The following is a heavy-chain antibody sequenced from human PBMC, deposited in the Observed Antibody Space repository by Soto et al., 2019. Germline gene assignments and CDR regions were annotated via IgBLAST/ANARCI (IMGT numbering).Heavy chain of an antibody. CDR1: CYSIISGNY. V-gene: IGHV4-38-2*01. CDR3: RSSTSCYDESCVDV. J-gene: IGHJ6*02. Sequence: SETLSLTCAFSCYSIISGNYWAWIRQPPGRGLEWIGSLYHIGSTHYNTSLKSRVTISVDTSKNHFSLELSSVTAADTAIYYCRSSTSCYDESCVDVWGQGTMVTVSS. D-gene: IGHD2-2*01. CDR2: LYHIGST.